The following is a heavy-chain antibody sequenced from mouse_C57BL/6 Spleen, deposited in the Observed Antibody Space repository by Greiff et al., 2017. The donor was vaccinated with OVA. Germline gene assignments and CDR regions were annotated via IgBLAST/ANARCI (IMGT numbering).Heavy chain of an antibody. CDR2: INPSTGGT. Sequence: VQLKQSGPELVKPGASVKISCKASGYSFTGYYLNWVKQSPEKSLEWIGEINPSTGGTPYNQKFKAKATLTVDKSSRTAYMQLKSLTSEDSAVYYCARAYYGSSYGYFDVWGTGTTVTVSS. CDR1: GYSFTGYY. CDR3: ARAYYGSSYGYFDV. D-gene: IGHD1-1*01. V-gene: IGHV1-42*01. J-gene: IGHJ1*03.